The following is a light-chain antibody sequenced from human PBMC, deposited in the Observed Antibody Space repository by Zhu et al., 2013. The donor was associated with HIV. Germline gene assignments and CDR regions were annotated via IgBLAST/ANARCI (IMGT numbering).Light chain of an antibody. CDR2: GAS. V-gene: IGKV1-39*01. J-gene: IGKJ1*01. CDR1: QTISRN. Sequence: DIQMTQSPSSLSASVGDRVTITCRASQTISRNFNWYQQKPGKAPRLLIYGASSLQSGVPSRFSGSGSGTDFTLTISNLQPEDFATYFCQQSYSPRWTFGQGTKVEI. CDR3: QQSYSPRWT.